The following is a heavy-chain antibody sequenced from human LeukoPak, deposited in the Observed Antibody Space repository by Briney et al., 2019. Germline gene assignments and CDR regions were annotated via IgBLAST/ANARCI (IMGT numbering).Heavy chain of an antibody. CDR2: IYYSGST. D-gene: IGHD4-17*01. CDR3: ASASSYGGPPAGFDY. J-gene: IGHJ4*02. CDR1: GGSISSYY. V-gene: IGHV4-59*08. Sequence: PSETLSLTCTVSGGSISSYYWSWIRQPPGKGLEWIGYIYYSGSTNYNPSLKSRVTISVDTSKNQFSLKLSSVTAADTAVYYCASASSYGGPPAGFDYWGQGTLVTVSS.